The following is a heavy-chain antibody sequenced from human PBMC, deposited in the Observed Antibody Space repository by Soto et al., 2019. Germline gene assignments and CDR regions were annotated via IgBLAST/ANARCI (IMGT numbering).Heavy chain of an antibody. D-gene: IGHD6-13*01. CDR1: GGSISSYY. V-gene: IGHV4-59*01. CDR2: MYYSGST. J-gene: IGHJ3*01. CDR3: ARGRRYSGRPDCFDV. Sequence: QVQLQESGPGLVMPSETLSLTCTVSGGSISSYYWTWIRQPPGKGLEWIGYMYYSGSTNYNPSLKRRVTKAIDTSNNQFALKLTSVTAADTAVYYCARGRRYSGRPDCFDVWGQGTMVTVSS.